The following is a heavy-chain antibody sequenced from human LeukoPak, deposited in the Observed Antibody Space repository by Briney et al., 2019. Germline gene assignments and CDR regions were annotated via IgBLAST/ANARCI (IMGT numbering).Heavy chain of an antibody. CDR3: ARDLYYHGAFDI. CDR2: IYYSGST. D-gene: IGHD3-10*01. V-gene: IGHV4-31*03. CDR1: GGSISSGGYY. Sequence: PSETLSLTCTVSGGSISSGGYYWSWIRQHPGKGLEWIGYIYYSGSTYYNPSLKGRVTISVDTAKNQFSLKLSSVTAADTAVYYCARDLYYHGAFDIWGQGTMVTVSS. J-gene: IGHJ3*02.